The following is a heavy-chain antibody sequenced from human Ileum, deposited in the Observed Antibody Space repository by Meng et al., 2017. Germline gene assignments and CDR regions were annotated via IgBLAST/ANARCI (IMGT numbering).Heavy chain of an antibody. CDR3: ARSGPYSSGSNILFDF. D-gene: IGHD3-10*01. V-gene: IGHV3-7*01. J-gene: IGHJ4*02. Sequence: GESLKISCAASGFTFNSYFMNWVRQAPGRGLEWVANITQDGSDKYYVDSVKGRFTISRDNAKNSLYLQMNSLSAEDTAVYYCARSGPYSSGSNILFDFWGQGSLVTVSS. CDR1: GFTFNSYF. CDR2: ITQDGSDK.